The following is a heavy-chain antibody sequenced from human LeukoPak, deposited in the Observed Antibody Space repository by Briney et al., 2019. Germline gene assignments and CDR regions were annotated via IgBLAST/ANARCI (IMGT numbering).Heavy chain of an antibody. D-gene: IGHD3-22*01. CDR2: ISGSGGST. J-gene: IGHJ4*02. V-gene: IGHV3-23*01. CDR1: GFTFSSYA. CDR3: APSGYYCDSSGYFDY. Sequence: PGGSLRLSCAASGFTFSSYAMSWVRQAPGKGLEWVSAISGSGGSTYYADSVKGRFTISRDNSKNTLYLQMNSLRAEDTAVYYCAPSGYYCDSSGYFDYWGQGTLVTVSS.